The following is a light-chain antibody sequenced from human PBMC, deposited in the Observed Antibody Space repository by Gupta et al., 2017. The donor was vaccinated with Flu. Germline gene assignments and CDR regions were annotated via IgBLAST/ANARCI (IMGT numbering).Light chain of an antibody. CDR3: ASYTNTADRV. J-gene: IGLJ3*02. CDR2: EVY. V-gene: IGLV2-14*01. CDR1: DVGHHNY. Sequence: DVGHHNYVSWYQQHPGRAPKLIIYEVYNRPSGISDRFSGSRSGNPAFLTISGLQAEDEAHYACASYTNTADRVFGGGTKVTVL.